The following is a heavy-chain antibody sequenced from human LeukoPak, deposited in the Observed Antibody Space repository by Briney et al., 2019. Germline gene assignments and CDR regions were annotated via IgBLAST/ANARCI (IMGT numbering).Heavy chain of an antibody. D-gene: IGHD2-8*01. CDR2: IIPIFGTA. CDR3: ARDSIYCTNGVCHDPFDY. V-gene: IGHV1-69*06. J-gene: IGHJ4*02. Sequence: SVKVSCKASGGTFSSYAISWVRQAPGQGLEWMGGIIPIFGTANYAQKLQGRVTMTADTSTSTAYMELRSLRSDDTAVYYCARDSIYCTNGVCHDPFDYWGQGTLVTVSS. CDR1: GGTFSSYA.